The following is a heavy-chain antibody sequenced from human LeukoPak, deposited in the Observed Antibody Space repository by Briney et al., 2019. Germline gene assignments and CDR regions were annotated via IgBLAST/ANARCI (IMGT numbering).Heavy chain of an antibody. V-gene: IGHV3-23*01. CDR2: ISGSGGST. CDR1: GFTFSSYA. Sequence: GTSPRLSSAASGFTFSSYAMRWVRQAPGGGLEWVSAISGSGGSTYYAASVKGRVTISRDNSKNTLYLQMNSLRADDTAVYYGAKALDLVVVVAATPVYWGRGALVTVSS. D-gene: IGHD2-15*01. J-gene: IGHJ4*02. CDR3: AKALDLVVVVAATPVY.